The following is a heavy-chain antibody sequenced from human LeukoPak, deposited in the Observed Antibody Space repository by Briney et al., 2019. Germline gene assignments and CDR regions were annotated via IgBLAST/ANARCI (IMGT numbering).Heavy chain of an antibody. CDR1: ESIVSGNY. D-gene: IGHD3-3*01. CDR3: AHYDFWSGHALDI. Sequence: GGSLRLSCAASESIVSGNYMTWVRQAPGKGLEWLSVVYTGGGTYYADSVKGRFTISRDTSKTTVYLQMNSLRGDDTAIYYCAHYDFWSGHALDIWGQGTMVTVSS. V-gene: IGHV3-66*01. CDR2: VYTGGGT. J-gene: IGHJ3*02.